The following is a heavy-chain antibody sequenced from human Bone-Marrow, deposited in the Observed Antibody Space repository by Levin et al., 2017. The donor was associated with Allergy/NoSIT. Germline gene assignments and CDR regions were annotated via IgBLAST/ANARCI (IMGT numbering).Heavy chain of an antibody. CDR2: INHSGST. Sequence: SQTLSLTCAVYGGSFSGYYWSWIRQPPGKGLEWIGEINHSGSTNYNPSLKSRVTISVDTSKNQFSLKLSSVTAADTAVYYCARAKAGGFDPWGQGTLVTVSS. D-gene: IGHD6-19*01. CDR3: ARAKAGGFDP. J-gene: IGHJ5*02. V-gene: IGHV4-34*01. CDR1: GGSFSGYY.